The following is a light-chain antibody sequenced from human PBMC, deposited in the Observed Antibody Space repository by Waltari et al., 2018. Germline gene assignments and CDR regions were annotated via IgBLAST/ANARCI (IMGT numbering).Light chain of an antibody. V-gene: IGKV3-11*01. CDR2: HAS. J-gene: IGKJ4*01. Sequence: EIVLTQSPANLSLSPGDRATLSCRASQNVGGYLAWFQQKPGQAPRLLIYHASNRATVLPARFSGSGSGTDFTLTISSLEPEDFAIYYCQQRSSWPLTFGGGTKVEI. CDR1: QNVGGY. CDR3: QQRSSWPLT.